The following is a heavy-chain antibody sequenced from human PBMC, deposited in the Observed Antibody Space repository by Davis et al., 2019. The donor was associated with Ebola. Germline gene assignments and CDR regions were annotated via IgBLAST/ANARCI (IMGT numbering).Heavy chain of an antibody. V-gene: IGHV3-48*04. D-gene: IGHD1-26*01. CDR1: GFTITTYS. CDR3: ARGGYSWNYANY. CDR2: ISSGGTTI. Sequence: GESLKISCAASGFTITTYSMNWIRQAPGKGLEWVAYISSGGTTIYYADSVKGRFTISRDNASNSLYLQMNTLGAEDTALYYCARGGYSWNYANYWGQGTLVTVSS. J-gene: IGHJ4*02.